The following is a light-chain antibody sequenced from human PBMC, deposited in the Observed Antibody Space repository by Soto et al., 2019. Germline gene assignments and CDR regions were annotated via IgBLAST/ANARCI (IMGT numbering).Light chain of an antibody. Sequence: QSALTQPASVSGYPGQSITISCTGTSSDVGGYDFVSWYQQHPGKAPNLMIYAGSQRPSGVSKRFSGSKSGNTASLTISGLQAEDEADYYCCSYAGSSTVLFGGGTKVTVL. CDR3: CSYAGSSTVL. CDR1: SSDVGGYDF. V-gene: IGLV2-23*01. J-gene: IGLJ2*01. CDR2: AGS.